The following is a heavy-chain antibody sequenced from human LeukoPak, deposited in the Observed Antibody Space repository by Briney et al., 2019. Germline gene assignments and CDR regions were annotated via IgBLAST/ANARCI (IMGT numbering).Heavy chain of an antibody. D-gene: IGHD2-15*01. CDR3: ARDGLGGSCYSF. Sequence: GSLKLSCAASGFTFSSYYMTWVRQAPGKGLEWVANIKQDGSEMYFVDSVKGRFTISRDNARNSLYLQMNSLRVEDTAVYYCARDGLGGSCYSFWGQGTLVTVSS. J-gene: IGHJ4*02. CDR2: IKQDGSEM. V-gene: IGHV3-7*04. CDR1: GFTFSSYY.